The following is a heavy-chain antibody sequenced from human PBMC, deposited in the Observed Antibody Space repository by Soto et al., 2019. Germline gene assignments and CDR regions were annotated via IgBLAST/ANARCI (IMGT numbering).Heavy chain of an antibody. CDR2: IDPSDSYT. V-gene: IGHV5-10-1*01. CDR3: ARHNYYGSGSYGLPGPEYYFDY. D-gene: IGHD3-10*01. Sequence: XESLKISCTGSGTCFTSYWISWVRQMPGKGLEWVGRIDPSDSYTNYSPSFQGHVTISADKSISTAYLQWSSLKASDTAMYYCARHNYYGSGSYGLPGPEYYFDYWGQGTLVTVSS. CDR1: GTCFTSYW. J-gene: IGHJ4*02.